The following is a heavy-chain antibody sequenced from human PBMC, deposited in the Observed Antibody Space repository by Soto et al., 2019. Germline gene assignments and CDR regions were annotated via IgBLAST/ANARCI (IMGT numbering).Heavy chain of an antibody. V-gene: IGHV4-61*01. D-gene: IGHD3-10*01. CDR2: IYYSGST. J-gene: IGHJ6*02. CDR1: GGSVSSGSYY. Sequence: SETLSLTCTVSGGSVSSGSYYWSWIRQPPGKGLEWIGYIYYSGSTNYNPSLKSRVTISVDTSKNQFSLKLSSVTAADTAVYYCAIRGGHYYYCGMDVWGQGTTVTVSS. CDR3: AIRGGHYYYCGMDV.